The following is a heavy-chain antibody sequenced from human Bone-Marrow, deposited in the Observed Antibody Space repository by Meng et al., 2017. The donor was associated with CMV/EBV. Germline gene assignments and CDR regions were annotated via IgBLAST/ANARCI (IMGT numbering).Heavy chain of an antibody. CDR2: ISSSSSTI. J-gene: IGHJ3*02. Sequence: ETLSLTCAASGFTFSSYSMNWVRQAPGKGLEWVSYISSSSSTIYYADSVKGRFTISRDNAKNSLYLQMNSLRAEDTAVYYCARAGIVVVPAAIPHRAFDIWGQGTMVTVSS. D-gene: IGHD2-2*01. CDR3: ARAGIVVVPAAIPHRAFDI. CDR1: GFTFSSYS. V-gene: IGHV3-48*04.